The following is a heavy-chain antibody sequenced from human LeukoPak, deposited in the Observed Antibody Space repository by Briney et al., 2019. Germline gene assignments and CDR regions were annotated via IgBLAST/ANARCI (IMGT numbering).Heavy chain of an antibody. CDR3: ASGIQLWAYFDY. J-gene: IGHJ4*02. V-gene: IGHV3-21*01. CDR1: GCTVSSYS. CDR2: ISSSSSYI. Sequence: PGGSLRLSCAASGCTVSSYSMNWVRQAPGKGLEWVSSISSSSSYIYYADSVKGRFTISRDNAKNSLYLQMNSLRAEDTAVYYCASGIQLWAYFDYWGQGTLVTVSS. D-gene: IGHD5-18*01.